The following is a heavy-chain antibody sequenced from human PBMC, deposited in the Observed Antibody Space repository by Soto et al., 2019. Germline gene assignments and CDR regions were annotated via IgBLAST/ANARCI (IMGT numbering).Heavy chain of an antibody. Sequence: PGGSLRLSCAASGLPFSSYSMNWVRPTPGKGLEWVSYISSSSSTIYYADSVKGRFTISRDNAKNPLYLQMNSLRAEDTAVYYCARDRVPDFGVVIGRATNWFDPWGQGTLVTVSS. J-gene: IGHJ5*02. CDR1: GLPFSSYS. V-gene: IGHV3-48*01. CDR2: ISSSSSTI. D-gene: IGHD3-3*01. CDR3: ARDRVPDFGVVIGRATNWFDP.